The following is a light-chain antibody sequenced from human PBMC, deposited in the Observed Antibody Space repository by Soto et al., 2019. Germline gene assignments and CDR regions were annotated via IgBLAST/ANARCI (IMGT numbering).Light chain of an antibody. V-gene: IGKV3-20*01. Sequence: EIVLTQYPGNPSLSPGERATLSCRASQSVSNSYLAWYQQKPGQAPRPLISGASRRATGVPDRFSGSGSGTVFTLTISRLEPEDFAVYYCQPYGSSPTFGQGTKVDIK. CDR1: QSVSNSY. CDR2: GAS. J-gene: IGKJ1*01. CDR3: QPYGSSPT.